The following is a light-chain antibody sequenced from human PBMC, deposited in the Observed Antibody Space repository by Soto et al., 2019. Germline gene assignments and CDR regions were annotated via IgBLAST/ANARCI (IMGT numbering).Light chain of an antibody. J-gene: IGLJ2*01. CDR1: TSNIGSNY. V-gene: IGLV1-47*02. Sequence: QSVLTQPPSASGTPGQRVTISCSGSTSNIGSNYVYWSQHLPGTATKLLIYTDNQRPSGVPDRFSGSKSGTSASLAISGLRSEDEADYFCAAWDDNLRGYWVFGGGTKVTVL. CDR3: AAWDDNLRGYWV. CDR2: TDN.